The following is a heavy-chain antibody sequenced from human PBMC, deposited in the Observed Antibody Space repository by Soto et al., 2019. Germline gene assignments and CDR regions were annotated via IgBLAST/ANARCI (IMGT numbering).Heavy chain of an antibody. J-gene: IGHJ6*02. Sequence: SETLYLTCSVSGCSLSGGSYYWSWIRQPPGKGLEWIGYIYYTGSTNYNPSLKSRVTISLDTSKNQFSLNLSSVTAADTAVYYWARIDILCYGVTDGWGQGTTVSVSS. CDR3: ARIDILCYGVTDG. D-gene: IGHD2-15*01. CDR1: GCSLSGGSYY. CDR2: IYYTGST. V-gene: IGHV4-61*01.